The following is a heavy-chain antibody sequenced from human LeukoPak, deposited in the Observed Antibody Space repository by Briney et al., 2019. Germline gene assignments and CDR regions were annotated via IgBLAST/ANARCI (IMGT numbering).Heavy chain of an antibody. D-gene: IGHD3-9*01. CDR1: GFTFSSYA. V-gene: IGHV3-30*04. Sequence: GRSLRLSCAASGFTFSSYAMHWVRQAPGKGLEWVAVISYDGSNKYYADSVKGRFTISRDNSKNTLYLQMNSLRAEDTAVYYCARVWGLRYFDLFGRWYDDAFDIWGQGTMVTVSS. CDR3: ARVWGLRYFDLFGRWYDDAFDI. J-gene: IGHJ3*02. CDR2: ISYDGSNK.